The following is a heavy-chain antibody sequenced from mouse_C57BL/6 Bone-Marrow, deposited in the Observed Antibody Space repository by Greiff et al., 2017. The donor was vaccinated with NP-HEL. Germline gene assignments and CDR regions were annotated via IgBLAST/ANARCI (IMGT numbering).Heavy chain of an antibody. CDR3: ARFTTVVPFAY. CDR2: IDPSDSET. J-gene: IGHJ3*01. Sequence: VQLQQPGAELVRPGSSVKLSCKASGYTFTSYWMHWVKQRPIQGLEWIGNIDPSDSETHYNQKFKDKATLTVDKSSSTAYMQLSSLTSEDSAVYYCARFTTVVPFAYWGQGTLVTVSA. V-gene: IGHV1-52*01. CDR1: GYTFTSYW. D-gene: IGHD1-1*01.